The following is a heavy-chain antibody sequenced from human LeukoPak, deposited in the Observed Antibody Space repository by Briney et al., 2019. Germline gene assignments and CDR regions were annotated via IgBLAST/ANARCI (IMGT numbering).Heavy chain of an antibody. J-gene: IGHJ4*02. CDR2: ISSGTSYI. Sequence: GGSLRLSCAASGFTFSTYSMNWVRQAPGKGLEWVSSISSGTSYIYYADSVKGRFTISRDNADNSMYLQMNSLRAEDTAVYYCARGYCSSTSCPSDYWGQGTLVTVSS. CDR1: GFTFSTYS. CDR3: ARGYCSSTSCPSDY. V-gene: IGHV3-21*01. D-gene: IGHD2-2*01.